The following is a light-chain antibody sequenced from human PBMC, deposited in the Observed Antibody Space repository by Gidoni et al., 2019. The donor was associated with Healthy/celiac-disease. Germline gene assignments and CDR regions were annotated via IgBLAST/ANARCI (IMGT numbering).Light chain of an antibody. Sequence: SSELTQDPAVAVALGQTVRITCQGDSLRSYYASWYQQKPGQAPVLVIYGKNNRPSGIPDRFPGSSSGNTASLPITRAQAEDEADYYCNSRDSSGNHHVVFGGGTKLTVL. V-gene: IGLV3-19*01. CDR3: NSRDSSGNHHVV. J-gene: IGLJ2*01. CDR1: SLRSYY. CDR2: GKN.